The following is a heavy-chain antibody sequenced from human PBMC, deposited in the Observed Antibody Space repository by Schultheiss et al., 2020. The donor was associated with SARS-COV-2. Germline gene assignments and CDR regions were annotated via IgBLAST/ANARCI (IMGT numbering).Heavy chain of an antibody. CDR2: ISSSGGST. V-gene: IGHV3-23*01. CDR3: ARQVGPDF. CDR1: GFTFSNYA. Sequence: GGSLRLSCAASGFTFSNYAMIWIRQAPGKGLECVSAISSSGGSTYYADSVKGRFTISRDNSRDTLYLQMNSLRAEDTAVYYCARQVGPDFWGQGTLVTVSS. D-gene: IGHD3-10*01. J-gene: IGHJ4*02.